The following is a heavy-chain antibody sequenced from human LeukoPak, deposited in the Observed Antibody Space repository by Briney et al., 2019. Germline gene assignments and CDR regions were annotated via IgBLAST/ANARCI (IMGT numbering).Heavy chain of an antibody. Sequence: GGSLRLSCAASGFTFNNYAMNWVRQAPGKGLEWVSGISGSGGSTYYADSVKGRFTTSRDNSKNTLYLQMNRLRAADTAVYFCAKDPLSYYDSSGYRYFDYWGQGTLVTVSS. CDR1: GFTFNNYA. D-gene: IGHD3-22*01. J-gene: IGHJ4*02. V-gene: IGHV3-23*01. CDR3: AKDPLSYYDSSGYRYFDY. CDR2: ISGSGGST.